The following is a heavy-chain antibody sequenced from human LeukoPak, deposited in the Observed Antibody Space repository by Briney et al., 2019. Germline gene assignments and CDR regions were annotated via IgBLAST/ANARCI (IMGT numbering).Heavy chain of an antibody. CDR3: ARDSNWSFDY. V-gene: IGHV3-48*02. D-gene: IGHD7-27*01. J-gene: IGHJ4*02. Sequence: PGGSLRLSCAASGFTFSSYAMTWVRQAPGKGLEWVSYITSTSSNIYYADSVKGRFTVSRDNAKNSLYLQMDSLRDEDTAVYYCARDSNWSFDYWGQGTLVTVSS. CDR1: GFTFSSYA. CDR2: ITSTSSNI.